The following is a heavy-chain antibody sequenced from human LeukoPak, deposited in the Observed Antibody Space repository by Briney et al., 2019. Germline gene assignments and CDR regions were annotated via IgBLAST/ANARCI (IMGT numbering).Heavy chain of an antibody. CDR2: INWNGGST. CDR3: ARGTRYYDFWSGSGNYYYYMDV. J-gene: IGHJ6*03. Sequence: GRSLRLSCAASGFTFDDYGMSWVRQAPGKGLEWVSGINWNGGSTGYADSVKGRFTISRDNAKNSLYLQMNSLRAEDTALCYCARGTRYYDFWSGSGNYYYYMDVWGKGTTVTVSS. V-gene: IGHV3-20*04. CDR1: GFTFDDYG. D-gene: IGHD3-3*01.